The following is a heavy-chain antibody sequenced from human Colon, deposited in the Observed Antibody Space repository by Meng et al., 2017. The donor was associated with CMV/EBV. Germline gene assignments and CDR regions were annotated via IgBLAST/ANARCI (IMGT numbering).Heavy chain of an antibody. D-gene: IGHD6-19*01. CDR3: AKSNGWYGKYYFDS. CDR1: GFTFASYG. J-gene: IGHJ4*02. V-gene: IGHV3-23*03. Sequence: SCKTSGFTFASYGMTWVRQAPGRGLEWVSIIYSSGFSARYVDSVKGRFTISRNNSASTLFLQMNNLRAEDTAVYYCAKSNGWYGKYYFDSWGQGTLVTVSS. CDR2: IYSSGFSA.